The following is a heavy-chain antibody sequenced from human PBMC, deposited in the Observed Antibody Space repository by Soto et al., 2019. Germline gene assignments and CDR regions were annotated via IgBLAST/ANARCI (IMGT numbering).Heavy chain of an antibody. D-gene: IGHD3-3*01. V-gene: IGHV1-69*18. Sequence: QVQLVQSGAEVKKPGSSVQVSCKASGGTFTTYSFIWVRQAPGQGLEWLGRVIPSIESPNYAQKFQDRVTISADESTRTAFLELSSLRSDDTAVYFCARGSEEWSNLGVFDSWGQGALVTVSS. CDR2: VIPSIESP. J-gene: IGHJ4*02. CDR3: ARGSEEWSNLGVFDS. CDR1: GGTFTTYS.